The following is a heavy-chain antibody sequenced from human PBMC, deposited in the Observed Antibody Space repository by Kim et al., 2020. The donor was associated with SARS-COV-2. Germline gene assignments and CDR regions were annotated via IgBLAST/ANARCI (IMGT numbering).Heavy chain of an antibody. V-gene: IGHV1-69*04. Sequence: YAQKFQGRVTITADKSTSTAYMELSSLRSEDTAVYYCARGYCSSTSCYNYWGQGTLVTVSS. J-gene: IGHJ4*02. D-gene: IGHD2-2*01. CDR3: ARGYCSSTSCYNY.